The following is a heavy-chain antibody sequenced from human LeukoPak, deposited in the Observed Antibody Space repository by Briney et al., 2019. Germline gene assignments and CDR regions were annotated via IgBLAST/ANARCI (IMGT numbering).Heavy chain of an antibody. D-gene: IGHD3-10*01. V-gene: IGHV4-59*01. CDR1: GSSISSYY. CDR2: VYYSGST. CDR3: ARGRMVQRRAYYYYMDV. Sequence: SETLSLSCTVSGSSISSYYWRWIRQPPGKGLEWIGYVYYSGSTNYNPSLKSRVTISVDTSKNQFSLKLSSVTAADTAVYYCARGRMVQRRAYYYYMDVWGKGTTVSISS. J-gene: IGHJ6*03.